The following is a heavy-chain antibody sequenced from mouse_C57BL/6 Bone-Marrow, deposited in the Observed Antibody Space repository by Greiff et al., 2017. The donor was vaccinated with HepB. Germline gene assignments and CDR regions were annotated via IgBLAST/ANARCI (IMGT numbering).Heavy chain of an antibody. Sequence: VQLQQSGAELARPGASVKLSCKASGYTFTSYGISWVKQRTGQGLEWIGEIYPRSGNTYYNEKFKGKATLTADKSSSTAYMELSSLTSEDSAVYFCAKFTGGYFDVWGTGTTVTVSS. CDR2: IYPRSGNT. V-gene: IGHV1-81*01. J-gene: IGHJ1*03. D-gene: IGHD1-1*01. CDR1: GYTFTSYG. CDR3: AKFTGGYFDV.